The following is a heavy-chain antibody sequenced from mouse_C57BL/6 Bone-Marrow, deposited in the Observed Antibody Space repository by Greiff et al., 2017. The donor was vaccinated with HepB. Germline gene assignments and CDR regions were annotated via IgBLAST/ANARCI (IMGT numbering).Heavy chain of an antibody. CDR3: ARKGYAMDY. J-gene: IGHJ4*01. CDR1: GFSLTSYG. Sequence: QVQLQQSGPGLVQPSQSLSITCTVSGFSLTSYGVHWVRQSPGKGLEWLGVIWSGGGTDYNAAFISRLSISKDNSKSQVFFKMNSLQADDTAIYYCARKGYAMDYWGQGTSVTVSS. V-gene: IGHV2-2*01. CDR2: IWSGGGT.